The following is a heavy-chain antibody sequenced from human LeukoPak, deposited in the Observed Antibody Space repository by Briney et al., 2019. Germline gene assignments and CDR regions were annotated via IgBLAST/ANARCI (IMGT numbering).Heavy chain of an antibody. CDR3: GKDKVGGGGYNDY. D-gene: IGHD1-14*01. Sequence: GGSLRLSCAASGFTFSSYEMNWVRQAPGKGLEWVSYISSSGSTIYYADSVRGRFTISRDNSKDTLYLQMNSLTAEDTAVYYCGKDKVGGGGYNDYWGQGILVTVSS. V-gene: IGHV3-48*03. CDR1: GFTFSSYE. J-gene: IGHJ4*02. CDR2: ISSSGSTI.